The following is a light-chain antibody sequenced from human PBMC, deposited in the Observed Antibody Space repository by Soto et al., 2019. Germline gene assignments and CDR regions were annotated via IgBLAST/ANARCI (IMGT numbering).Light chain of an antibody. J-gene: IGLJ2*01. CDR1: SSDVGNYNL. Sequence: QSVLTQPASVSGSSGESITISCTGTSSDVGNYNLVSWYQHHPGKAPKLLIYEGTRRPSEVSDRFSGSKSGNAASLTISGLQAEDEADYHCCSYINVSTLVFCGGIKLTVL. V-gene: IGLV2-23*01. CDR3: CSYINVSTLV. CDR2: EGT.